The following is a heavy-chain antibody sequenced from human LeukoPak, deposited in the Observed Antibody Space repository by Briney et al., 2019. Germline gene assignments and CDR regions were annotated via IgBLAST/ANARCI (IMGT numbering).Heavy chain of an antibody. V-gene: IGHV4-59*01. CDR2: IRYSGTT. CDR1: GGSISGYY. Sequence: SETLSLTCTVSGGSISGYYWSWIRQPPGKELEWIGYIRYSGTTNYSPSLKSRATISVDTSKNQFSLNLISVTAADTAIYYCARVSSGGYFHTYYFDYWGQGTLVTVSS. CDR3: ARVSSGGYFHTYYFDY. D-gene: IGHD3-22*01. J-gene: IGHJ4*02.